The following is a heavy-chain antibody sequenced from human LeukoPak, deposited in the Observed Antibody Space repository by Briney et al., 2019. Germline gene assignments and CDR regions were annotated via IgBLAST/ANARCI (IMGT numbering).Heavy chain of an antibody. CDR2: IIPILGIA. D-gene: IGHD6-6*01. V-gene: IGHV1-69*04. J-gene: IGHJ4*02. CDR1: GGTFSSYT. CDR3: ARERGRSPLENLY. Sequence: ASVKVSCKASGGTFSSYTISWVRQAPGQGLEWMGRIIPILGIANYAQKFQGRVTITADKSTSTAYMELSSLRSEDTAVYYCARERGRSPLENLYWGQGTLVTVSA.